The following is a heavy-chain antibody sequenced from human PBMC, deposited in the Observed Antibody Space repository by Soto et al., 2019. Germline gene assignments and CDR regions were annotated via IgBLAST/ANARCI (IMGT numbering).Heavy chain of an antibody. CDR2: ISYDGSNK. Sequence: PGGSLRLSCAASGFTLSSYRMHWVRQAPGKGLEWVAVISYDGSNKYYADSVKGRFTISRDNSKNTLYLQMNSLRAEDTAVYYCATRLGSSWYNADYWGQGTLVTVSS. V-gene: IGHV3-30*03. J-gene: IGHJ4*02. CDR1: GFTLSSYR. CDR3: ATRLGSSWYNADY. D-gene: IGHD6-13*01.